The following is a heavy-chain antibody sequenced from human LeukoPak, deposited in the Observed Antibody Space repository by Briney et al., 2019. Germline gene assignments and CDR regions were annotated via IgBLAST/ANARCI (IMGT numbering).Heavy chain of an antibody. V-gene: IGHV1-24*01. CDR3: TLQRISFLNYFDP. J-gene: IGHJ5*02. D-gene: IGHD2/OR15-2a*01. Sequence: ASEKVSCKVSGHTLTELFMHWVRQAPGKGLEWMGGFDPEDGETIYAQKFQGRVTMTKDTSTHTGYMELSSLRSDDTAVYYCTLQRISFLNYFDPWGQGTLVTVSS. CDR1: GHTLTELF. CDR2: FDPEDGET.